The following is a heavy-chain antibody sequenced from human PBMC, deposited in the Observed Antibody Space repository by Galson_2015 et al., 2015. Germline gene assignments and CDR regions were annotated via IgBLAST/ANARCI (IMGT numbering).Heavy chain of an antibody. Sequence: PALVKPTQTLTLTCTFSGFSLSTSGMRASWIRQPPGKALEWLARIDWDDDKFYSTSLKTRLTISKDTSKNQVVLTMSNMDPVDTATYYCARRGNYHEFDCWGQGALVTVSS. CDR3: ARRGNYHEFDC. V-gene: IGHV2-70*04. D-gene: IGHD1-7*01. CDR2: IDWDDDK. CDR1: GFSLSTSGMR. J-gene: IGHJ4*02.